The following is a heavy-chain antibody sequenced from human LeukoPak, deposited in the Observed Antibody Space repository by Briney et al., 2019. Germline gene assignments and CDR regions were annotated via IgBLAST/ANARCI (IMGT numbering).Heavy chain of an antibody. CDR2: IISSSSYI. Sequence: PGGSLRLSCAASGFTFSSYSMNWVRQAPGKGLEWVSSIISSSSYIYYADSVKGRFTISRDNAKNSLYLQMNSLRAEDTAVYYCARDKHDYSNYVPFLDYWGQGTMVTVSS. V-gene: IGHV3-21*01. CDR1: GFTFSSYS. CDR3: ARDKHDYSNYVPFLDY. J-gene: IGHJ4*02. D-gene: IGHD4-11*01.